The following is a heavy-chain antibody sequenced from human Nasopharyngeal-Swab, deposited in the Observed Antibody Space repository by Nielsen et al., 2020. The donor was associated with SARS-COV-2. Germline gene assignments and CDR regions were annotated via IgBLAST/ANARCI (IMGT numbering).Heavy chain of an antibody. V-gene: IGHV4-31*03. CDR2: IYYSGST. CDR3: ARDSGRSTIFGVVIIDAFDI. Sequence: SETLSLTCTVSGGSISSGRYYWSWIRQHPGKGLEWIGYIYYSGSTYYNPSLKSRVTISVDTSKNQFSLKLSSVTAADTAVYYCARDSGRSTIFGVVIIDAFDIWGQGTMVTVSS. J-gene: IGHJ3*02. D-gene: IGHD3-3*01. CDR1: GGSISSGRYY.